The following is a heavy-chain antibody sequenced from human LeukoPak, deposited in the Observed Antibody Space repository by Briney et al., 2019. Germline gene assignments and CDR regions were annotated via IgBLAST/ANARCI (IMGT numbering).Heavy chain of an antibody. D-gene: IGHD4-17*01. J-gene: IGHJ4*02. CDR1: GYSISSGYY. CDR2: IYHSGST. V-gene: IGHV4-38-2*02. Sequence: SETLSLTCTASGYSISSGYYWGWIRQPPGKGPEWIGSIYHSGSTYYNPSLKSRVTISVDKSKNQFSLKLSSVTAADTAVYYCARDQGYGDFDYFDYWGQGTLVTVSS. CDR3: ARDQGYGDFDYFDY.